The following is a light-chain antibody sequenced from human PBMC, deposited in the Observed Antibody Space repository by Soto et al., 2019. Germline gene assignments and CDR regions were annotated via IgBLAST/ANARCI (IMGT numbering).Light chain of an antibody. V-gene: IGKV1-5*03. CDR3: QQYHRYPYT. CDR2: KTS. CDR1: EGISGW. Sequence: DIQLTQSPSTLSASVGDRVTITCRASEGISGWLAWYQQKPGTVPNLLLYKTSNLQPGVPSRFSGSGSGTDFTLTISGLQPDDFATYYCQQYHRYPYTFGQGTKLEIK. J-gene: IGKJ2*01.